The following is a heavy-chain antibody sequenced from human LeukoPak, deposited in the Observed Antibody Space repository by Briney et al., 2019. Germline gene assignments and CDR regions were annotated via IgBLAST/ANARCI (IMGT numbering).Heavy chain of an antibody. CDR3: ARGVGPTTAQSTFDY. D-gene: IGHD1-26*01. CDR1: GGSISSYY. CDR2: IYYSGST. V-gene: IGHV4-59*08. J-gene: IGHJ4*02. Sequence: PSETLSLTCTVSGGSISSYYWSWIRQPPGKGLEWIGYIYYSGSTNYNPSLKSRVTISVDTSKNQFSLKLTSVTAADTAVYYCARGVGPTTAQSTFDYWGQGALVTVSS.